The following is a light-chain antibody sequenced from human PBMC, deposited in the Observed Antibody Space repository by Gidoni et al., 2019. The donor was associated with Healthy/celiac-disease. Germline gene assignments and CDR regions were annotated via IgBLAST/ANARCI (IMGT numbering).Light chain of an antibody. CDR1: QSVSSSY. Sequence: EIVLTQSPGTLSLSPGERATLSCRASQSVSSSYLAWYQQKPGQAHRLRLYGASSRATGIPDRFSGSGSGTDFILTISRLEPEDLAVYYCQQYGSSPRTFGQGTKVEIK. V-gene: IGKV3-20*01. CDR2: GAS. J-gene: IGKJ1*01. CDR3: QQYGSSPRT.